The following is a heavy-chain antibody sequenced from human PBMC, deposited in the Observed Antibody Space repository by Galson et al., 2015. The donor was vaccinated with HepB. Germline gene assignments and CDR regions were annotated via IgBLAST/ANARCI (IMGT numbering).Heavy chain of an antibody. V-gene: IGHV3-30*18. Sequence: SLRLSCAASGFTFSNYGMHWVRQAPGKGLEWVAVISYDGSKKYYVDSVKGRFTISRDNSKNTLYLQMNSLRAEDTAVYYCAKDLGYHYASGSSYFDQWGQGILVTVSS. D-gene: IGHD3-10*01. CDR3: AKDLGYHYASGSSYFDQ. CDR2: ISYDGSKK. J-gene: IGHJ4*02. CDR1: GFTFSNYG.